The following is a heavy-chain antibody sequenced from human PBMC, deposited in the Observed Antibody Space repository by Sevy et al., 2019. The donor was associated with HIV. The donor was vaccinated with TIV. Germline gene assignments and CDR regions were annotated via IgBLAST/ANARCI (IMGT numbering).Heavy chain of an antibody. CDR3: ARGGGNGWYYFDY. V-gene: IGHV1-69*13. J-gene: IGHJ4*02. CDR1: GGTFSSYG. CDR2: IIPILGTV. D-gene: IGHD6-19*01. Sequence: ASVKVSCKASGGTFSSYGISWVRQAAGQELEWMGGIIPILGTVNYAQKFQGRVTITADESTKTAYMELSSLRSEDTAVYYSARGGGNGWYYFDYWGQETLVTVSS.